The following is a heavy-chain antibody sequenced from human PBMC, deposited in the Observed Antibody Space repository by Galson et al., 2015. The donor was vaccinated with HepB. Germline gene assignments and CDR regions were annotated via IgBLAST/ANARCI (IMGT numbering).Heavy chain of an antibody. Sequence: SVKVSCKASGGTFSSYAISWVRQAPGQGLEWMGGIIPIFGTANYAQKFQGRVTITADESTSTAYMELSSLRSEDTAVYYCARDIAVAGQYYYYYGMDVWGQGTTVTVSS. CDR2: IIPIFGTA. J-gene: IGHJ6*02. CDR1: GGTFSSYA. V-gene: IGHV1-69*13. CDR3: ARDIAVAGQYYYYYGMDV. D-gene: IGHD6-19*01.